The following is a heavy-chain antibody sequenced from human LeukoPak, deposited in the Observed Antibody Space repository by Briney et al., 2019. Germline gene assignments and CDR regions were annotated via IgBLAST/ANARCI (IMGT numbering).Heavy chain of an antibody. D-gene: IGHD5-24*01. V-gene: IGHV4-4*07. J-gene: IGHJ4*02. CDR1: GGYISDYY. Sequence: PSETLSLTCTVSGGYISDYYWTWIRQSAGKGLEWIGRVQISENNNYNPSLKSRVTLSLDTSKNQFSLKLTSVTAADTAIYYCARESVAAGPRWFDYWGQGTLVTVSS. CDR2: VQISENN. CDR3: ARESVAAGPRWFDY.